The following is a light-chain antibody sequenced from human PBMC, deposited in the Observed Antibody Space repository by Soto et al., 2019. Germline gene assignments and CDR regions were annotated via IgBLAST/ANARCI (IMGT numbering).Light chain of an antibody. CDR2: SAS. V-gene: IGKV1-9*01. CDR3: QQLSLYPLT. CDR1: QALSNY. J-gene: IGKJ4*01. Sequence: DIQLTQSLSVLSASVGDTVTITCRASQALSNYLAWYQQKPGKAPDLLIYSASTLQSGVPSRFSGSGSETEFSLTIRALQPEDFATYYCQQLSLYPLTFGGGTKVDVK.